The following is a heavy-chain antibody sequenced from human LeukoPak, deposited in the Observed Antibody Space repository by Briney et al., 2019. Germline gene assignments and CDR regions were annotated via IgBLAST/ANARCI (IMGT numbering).Heavy chain of an antibody. V-gene: IGHV3-53*01. CDR1: GFTVSSNY. J-gene: IGHJ5*02. CDR2: IYSGGST. D-gene: IGHD4-17*01. Sequence: PGGSLRLSCAASGFTVSSNYMSWVRHAPGKGLEWVSVIYSGGSTYYADSVKGRFTISRDNSKNTLYLQMNSLRAEDTAVYYCARKADYGLNWFDPWGQGTLVTVSS. CDR3: ARKADYGLNWFDP.